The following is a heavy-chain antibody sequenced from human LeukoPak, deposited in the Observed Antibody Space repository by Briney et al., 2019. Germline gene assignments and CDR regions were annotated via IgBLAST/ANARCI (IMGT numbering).Heavy chain of an antibody. D-gene: IGHD1-26*01. Sequence: PGGSLRLSCAASGFTVSDNYMSWVRQAPGKGLEWVSVFYSGGSTRYADSLKGRVTISRDNSKNTLHLQMNSLRAEDTAVYYCARDTFFGRYYLGYSFDLWGQGNLVTVSS. CDR1: GFTVSDNY. CDR3: ARDTFFGRYYLGYSFDL. CDR2: FYSGGST. J-gene: IGHJ4*02. V-gene: IGHV3-66*01.